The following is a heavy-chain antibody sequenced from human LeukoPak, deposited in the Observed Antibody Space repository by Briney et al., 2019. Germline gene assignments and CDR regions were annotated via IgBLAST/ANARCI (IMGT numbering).Heavy chain of an antibody. CDR1: GFTFSSYE. J-gene: IGHJ6*03. D-gene: IGHD3-10*01. Sequence: GGSLRLSCAASGFTFSSYEMNWVRQAPGKGLEWVSYISSSGSTIYYADSVKGRFTISRDNAKNSLYLQMNSLRAEDTAVYYCARVPQQPSYYYYYYYYMDVWGKGTTVTISS. CDR3: ARVPQQPSYYYYYYYYMDV. V-gene: IGHV3-48*03. CDR2: ISSSGSTI.